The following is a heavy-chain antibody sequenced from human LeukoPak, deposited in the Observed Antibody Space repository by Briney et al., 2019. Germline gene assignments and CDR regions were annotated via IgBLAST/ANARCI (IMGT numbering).Heavy chain of an antibody. D-gene: IGHD3-22*01. J-gene: IGHJ4*02. CDR3: ARGESYYDCNIPN. CDR2: IIPIFGTA. Sequence: SVKVSCKASGGTFSSYAISWVRQAPGQGLEWMGGIIPIFGTANYAQKFQGRVTITADESTSTAYMELSSLRSEDTAVYYCARGESYYDCNIPNWGQGTLVSVSS. V-gene: IGHV1-69*13. CDR1: GGTFSSYA.